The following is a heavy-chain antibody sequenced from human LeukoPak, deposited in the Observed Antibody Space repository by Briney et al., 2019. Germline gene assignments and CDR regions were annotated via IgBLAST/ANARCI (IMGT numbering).Heavy chain of an antibody. J-gene: IGHJ4*02. CDR1: GYTFTSYY. CDR2: INPSGGST. CDR3: AMPWGDNSIIS. Sequence: ASVKVSCKASGYTFTSYYMHWVRQAPGQGLEWMGIINPSGGSTSYAQKFQGRVTITRDTSASTAYMELSSLRSEDTAVYYCAMPWGDNSIISWGQGTLVTVSS. V-gene: IGHV1-46*01. D-gene: IGHD4-23*01.